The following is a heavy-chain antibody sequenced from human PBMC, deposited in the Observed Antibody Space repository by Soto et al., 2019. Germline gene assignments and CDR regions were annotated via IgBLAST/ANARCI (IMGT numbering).Heavy chain of an antibody. CDR3: ARRVPAAPNWFDP. CDR1: GGSISSVTW. J-gene: IGHJ5*02. Sequence: PSATLSVTCAVSGGSISSVTWWSWVRQPPGRGLEWIGEIYHSGSPNYNPSPKSRVTMSVDKSKNLFSLRLSSVTAADSALYYCARRVPAAPNWFDPWGQGTLVTVSS. CDR2: IYHSGSP. V-gene: IGHV4-4*02. D-gene: IGHD2-2*01.